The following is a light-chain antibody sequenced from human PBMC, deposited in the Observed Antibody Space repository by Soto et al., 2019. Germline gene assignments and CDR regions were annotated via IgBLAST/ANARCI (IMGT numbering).Light chain of an antibody. CDR2: DTS. V-gene: IGKV3-11*01. CDR3: QKRNHWPRA. CDR1: QSVNSY. J-gene: IGKJ1*01. Sequence: EVVLTQSPATLSLSPGERATLSCRASQSVNSYLAWYQQKPGQAPRLLIYDTSNRVTGIPARFSGSGSGTNFTLTISSLEPEVFAVSYTQKRNHWPRASGQRT.